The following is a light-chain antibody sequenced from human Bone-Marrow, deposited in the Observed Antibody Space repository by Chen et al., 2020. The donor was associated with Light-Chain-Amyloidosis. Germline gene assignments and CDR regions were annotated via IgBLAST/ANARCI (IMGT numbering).Light chain of an antibody. J-gene: IGKJ4*01. Sequence: EIVLTQSPGTLSLSPGEGANLSCRASQIIRSNYLTWYQQKFGQAPRLLIYGSSSRATGIPDRFTGSGSGTDCTLTINRLEPEDFAMYYCQQYGTSPLTFGGGTKVEIK. CDR2: GSS. V-gene: IGKV3-20*01. CDR3: QQYGTSPLT. CDR1: QIIRSNY.